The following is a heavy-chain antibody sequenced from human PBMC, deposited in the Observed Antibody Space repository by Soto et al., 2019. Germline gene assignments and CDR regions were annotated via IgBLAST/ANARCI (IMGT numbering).Heavy chain of an antibody. Sequence: EVQLVESGGGLVQPGGSLRLSCAASGFTFSAYDMHWVRQPTGKGLEWVSAIGTLHDTYYPDSVKGRFTISRENAKNPLDLQMNSLTTGDTAVYYCARQASYWHGGGGWFDPWGQGTLVTVSS. V-gene: IGHV3-13*01. D-gene: IGHD2-8*02. CDR3: ARQASYWHGGGGWFDP. CDR1: GFTFSAYD. J-gene: IGHJ5*02. CDR2: IGTLHDT.